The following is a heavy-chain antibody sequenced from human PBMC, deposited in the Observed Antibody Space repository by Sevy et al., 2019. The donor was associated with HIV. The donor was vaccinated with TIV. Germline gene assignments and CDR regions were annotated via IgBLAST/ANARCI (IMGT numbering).Heavy chain of an antibody. CDR1: GFTFSDYY. CDR3: AREDIADRHFDY. Sequence: GGSLRLSCAASGFTFSDYYINWIRQAPGKGLEWVSYISSSGSTIYYADSVKGRFTISRYNAKNSVYLQMNSLRVEDTAVYYCAREDIADRHFDYWGQGALVTVSS. J-gene: IGHJ4*02. V-gene: IGHV3-11*01. CDR2: ISSSGSTI. D-gene: IGHD6-6*01.